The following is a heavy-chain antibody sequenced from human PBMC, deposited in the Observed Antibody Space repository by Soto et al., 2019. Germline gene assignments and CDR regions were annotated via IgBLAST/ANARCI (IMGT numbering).Heavy chain of an antibody. CDR3: ARDFPYCSRGDYYYGMDV. V-gene: IGHV4-30-4*01. CDR2: IYYSGST. D-gene: IGHD6-13*01. Sequence: SETLSLTCTVSGGSISSGDYYWSWIRQPPGKGLEWIGYIYYSGSTYYNPSLKSRVTISVDTSKNQFSLKLSSVTAADTAVYYCARDFPYCSRGDYYYGMDVWGQGTTVTVSS. CDR1: GGSISSGDYY. J-gene: IGHJ6*02.